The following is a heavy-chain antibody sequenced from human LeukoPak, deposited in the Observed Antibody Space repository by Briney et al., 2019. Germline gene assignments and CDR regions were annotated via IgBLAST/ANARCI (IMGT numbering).Heavy chain of an antibody. V-gene: IGHV4-59*12. J-gene: IGHJ6*02. Sequence: PSETLSLTCTVSGGSISSYYWSWIRQPPGKGLEWIGYIYYSGSTNYNPSLKSRVTISVDTSKNQFSLKLSSVTAADTAVYYCARGWVEQWLALGGFDYYYGMDVWGQGTTITVSS. CDR1: GGSISSYY. CDR3: ARGWVEQWLALGGFDYYYGMDV. CDR2: IYYSGST. D-gene: IGHD6-19*01.